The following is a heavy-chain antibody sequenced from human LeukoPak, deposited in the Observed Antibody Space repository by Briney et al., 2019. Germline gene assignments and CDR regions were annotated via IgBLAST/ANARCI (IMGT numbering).Heavy chain of an antibody. V-gene: IGHV3-23*01. CDR3: AKDLDIVGAISGAFDI. D-gene: IGHD1-26*01. CDR2: ISGSGGST. Sequence: PGASLRLSCAASGFTFSSYAMSWVRQAPGKGLEWVSAISGSGGSTCYADSVKGRFTISRDNSENTLYLQMNSLRAEDTAVYYCAKDLDIVGAISGAFDIWGQGTMVTVSS. J-gene: IGHJ3*02. CDR1: GFTFSSYA.